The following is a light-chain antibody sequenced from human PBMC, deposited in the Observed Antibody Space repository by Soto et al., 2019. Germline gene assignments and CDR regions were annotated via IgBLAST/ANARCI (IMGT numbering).Light chain of an antibody. V-gene: IGKV3-11*01. J-gene: IGKJ2*01. CDR1: QSVSSY. CDR2: DAS. CDR3: QQRSNWPPYT. Sequence: EIVLTQSPATLSLSPGGRATLSCSASQSVSSYLAWYQQKPGQAPRLLIYDASNRATRIPAMFSGSGSGTDFTLTISSLEPEDFAVYYCQQRSNWPPYTFGQGTKLEIK.